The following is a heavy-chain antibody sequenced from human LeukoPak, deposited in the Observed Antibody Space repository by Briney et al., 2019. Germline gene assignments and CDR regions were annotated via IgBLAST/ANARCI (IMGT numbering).Heavy chain of an antibody. CDR1: GYTFTDHY. Sequence: ASVKVSCKASGYTFTDHYMQWVRQAPGQGLEWMGRINPNSGGTNYAQKFQGRLTITRDTSTGTAYMELSRLRSDDTAVYYFARIQVTIAVAGTAYFDYWGQGTLVTVSS. CDR2: INPNSGGT. CDR3: ARIQVTIAVAGTAYFDY. J-gene: IGHJ4*02. D-gene: IGHD6-19*01. V-gene: IGHV1-2*02.